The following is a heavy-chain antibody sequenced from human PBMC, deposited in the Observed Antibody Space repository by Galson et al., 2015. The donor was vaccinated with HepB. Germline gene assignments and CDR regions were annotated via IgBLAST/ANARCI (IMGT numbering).Heavy chain of an antibody. CDR2: IDWDDDK. D-gene: IGHD3-10*01. Sequence: PALVKPTQTLTLTCTFSGFSLSTSGMCVSWLRQPPGKALEWLARIDWDDDKYYSTSLKTRLTISKDTSKNQVVLTMTNMDPVDTATYYCARGVSGPYYYYGMDVWGQGTTVTVSS. V-gene: IGHV2-70*11. CDR1: GFSLSTSGMC. J-gene: IGHJ6*02. CDR3: ARGVSGPYYYYGMDV.